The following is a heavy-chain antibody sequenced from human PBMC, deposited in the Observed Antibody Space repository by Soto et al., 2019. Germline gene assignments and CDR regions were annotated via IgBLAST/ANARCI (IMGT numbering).Heavy chain of an antibody. D-gene: IGHD5-18*01. CDR1: GFTFDDYA. Sequence: GGSLRLSCAASGFTFDDYAMHWVRPAPGKGLEWVSGISWNSGSIGYADSVKGRFTISRDNAKNSLYLQMNSLRAEDTALYYCAKDARRIQLWLRGYYYGMDVWGQGTTVTVSS. V-gene: IGHV3-9*01. J-gene: IGHJ6*02. CDR2: ISWNSGSI. CDR3: AKDARRIQLWLRGYYYGMDV.